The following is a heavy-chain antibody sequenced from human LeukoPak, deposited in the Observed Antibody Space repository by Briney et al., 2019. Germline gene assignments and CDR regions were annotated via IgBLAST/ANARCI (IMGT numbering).Heavy chain of an antibody. D-gene: IGHD1-26*01. Sequence: GESLEISCKGSGYSFTSYWIGWVRQAPGQGLEWMGWISAYNGNTNYAQKLQGRVTMTTDTSTSTAYMELRSLRSDDTAVYYCAKRIVGARGAFDIWGQGTMVTVSS. V-gene: IGHV1-18*04. CDR2: ISAYNGNT. CDR1: GYSFTSYW. CDR3: AKRIVGARGAFDI. J-gene: IGHJ3*02.